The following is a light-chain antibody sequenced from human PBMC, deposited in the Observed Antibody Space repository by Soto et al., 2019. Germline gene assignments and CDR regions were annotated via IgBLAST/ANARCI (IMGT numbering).Light chain of an antibody. V-gene: IGLV1-44*01. CDR3: AARDDSLSGHWV. CDR2: RNN. J-gene: IGLJ3*02. Sequence: QSVLTQPPSASGTPGQRVTISCSGTSSNIGTYTVNWYQQLPGTAPKLLIYRNNQRPSGVPDRFVGSKSGTSASLAISGLRSEDEADYYCAARDDSLSGHWVFGGGTKLTVL. CDR1: SSNIGTYT.